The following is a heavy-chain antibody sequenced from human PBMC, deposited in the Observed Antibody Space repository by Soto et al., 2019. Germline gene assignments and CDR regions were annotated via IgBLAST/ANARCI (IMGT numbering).Heavy chain of an antibody. V-gene: IGHV3-13*01. CDR2: IGVAGDT. J-gene: IGHJ4*02. CDR3: ASGGWGSSWYEGGSRIDY. CDR1: GFTFSSYD. D-gene: IGHD6-13*01. Sequence: EVQLVESGGGLVQPGGSLRLSGAASGFTFSSYDMPWVRQVAGKGLEWVSAIGVAGDTYYPDSVKGRFTISRENAKNSLYLQMNSLRAEDTAVYYCASGGWGSSWYEGGSRIDYWGQGTLVTVSS.